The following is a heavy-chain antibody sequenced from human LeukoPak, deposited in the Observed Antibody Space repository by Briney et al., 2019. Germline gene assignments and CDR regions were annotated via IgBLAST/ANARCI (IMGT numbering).Heavy chain of an antibody. J-gene: IGHJ4*02. CDR1: GYSISSGYY. CDR2: IYHSGST. D-gene: IGHD3-22*01. V-gene: IGHV4-38-2*02. CDR3: ARGGLYYEVAY. Sequence: SETLSLTCTVSGYSISSGYYWGWIRQPPGKGLEWIGSIYHSGSTYYNPSLKSRVTISVDTSKNQFSLKLSSVTAADTAVYYCARGGLYYEVAYWGQGTLVTASS.